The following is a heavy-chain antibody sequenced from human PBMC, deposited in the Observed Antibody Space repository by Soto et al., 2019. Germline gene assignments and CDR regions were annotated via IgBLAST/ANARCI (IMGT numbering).Heavy chain of an antibody. D-gene: IGHD3-22*01. Sequence: VQLLESGGGLVQPGGSLRLSCAASGFTFSKNAMSWVRQAPGKGLEWVSSISGNAGSTYYADSVKGRLTISRDNSKNTLELEMNRVGAEDTAVYYCAKSRQQLIGYYYYYGMDVWGQGTTVTVSS. CDR2: ISGNAGST. V-gene: IGHV3-23*01. CDR3: AKSRQQLIGYYYYYGMDV. J-gene: IGHJ6*02. CDR1: GFTFSKNA.